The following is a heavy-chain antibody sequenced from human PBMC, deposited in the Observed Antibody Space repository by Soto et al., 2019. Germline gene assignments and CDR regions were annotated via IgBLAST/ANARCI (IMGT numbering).Heavy chain of an antibody. Sequence: NPGGSLRLSCAASGFTFSSYSMNWVRQAPGKGLEWVSSISASSSYIYYADSLKGRFTISRDNAKNSLYLQMNSLRAEDTAVYYCERSLLYSGSYHFFDYWGQGALVTVSS. J-gene: IGHJ4*02. V-gene: IGHV3-21*01. D-gene: IGHD1-26*01. CDR3: ERSLLYSGSYHFFDY. CDR2: ISASSSYI. CDR1: GFTFSSYS.